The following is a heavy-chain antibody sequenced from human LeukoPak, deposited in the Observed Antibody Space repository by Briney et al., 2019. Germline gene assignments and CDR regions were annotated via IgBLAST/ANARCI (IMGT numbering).Heavy chain of an antibody. CDR2: INHSGST. V-gene: IGHV4-34*01. CDR1: GGSFSGYY. CDR3: ARGRHIVVVIASSWFDP. J-gene: IGHJ5*02. Sequence: SETLSLTCAVYGGSFSGYYWSWIRQPPGKGLEWIGEINHSGSTNYNPSLKSRVTISVDTSKNQFSLKLSSATAADTAVYYCARGRHIVVVIASSWFDPWGQGTLVTVSS. D-gene: IGHD2-21*01.